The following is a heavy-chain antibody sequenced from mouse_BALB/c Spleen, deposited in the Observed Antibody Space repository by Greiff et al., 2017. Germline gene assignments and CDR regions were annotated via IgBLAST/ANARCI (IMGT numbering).Heavy chain of an antibody. J-gene: IGHJ4*01. CDR3: ARGNWDGAMDY. Sequence: DVKLVESGGGLVQPGGSRKLSCAASGFTFSDYGMAWVRQAPGKGPEWVAFISNLAYSIYYADTVTGRFTISRENAKNTLYLEMSSLRSEDTAMYYCARGNWDGAMDYWGQGTSVTVSS. D-gene: IGHD4-1*02. CDR1: GFTFSDYG. CDR2: ISNLAYSI. V-gene: IGHV5-15*02.